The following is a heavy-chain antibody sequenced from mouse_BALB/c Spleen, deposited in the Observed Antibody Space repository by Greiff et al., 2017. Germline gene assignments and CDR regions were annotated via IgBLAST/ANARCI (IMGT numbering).Heavy chain of an antibody. CDR3: AMITTLSYYYAMDY. CDR2: INPNNGGT. D-gene: IGHD2-4*01. Sequence: EVQLQQSGPELVKPGASVKIPCKASGYTFTDYNMDWVKQSHGKSLEWIGDINPNNGGTIYNQKFKGKATLTVDKSSSTSYMELRSLTSEDTAVYYCAMITTLSYYYAMDYWGQGTSVTVSA. V-gene: IGHV1-18*01. J-gene: IGHJ4*01. CDR1: GYTFTDYN.